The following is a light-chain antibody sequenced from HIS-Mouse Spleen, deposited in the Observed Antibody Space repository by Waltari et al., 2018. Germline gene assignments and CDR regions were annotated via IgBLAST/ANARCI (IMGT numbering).Light chain of an antibody. Sequence: SSELTQDPAVSVALGQTVRITCQGDSLRSYYASWYQKKPGQAPVLVIYGKNNRPSGITDRFSGSSSGNTASLTITGAQAEDEADYYCNSRDSSGNHVVFGGGTKLTVL. CDR2: GKN. J-gene: IGLJ2*01. CDR1: SLRSYY. CDR3: NSRDSSGNHVV. V-gene: IGLV3-19*01.